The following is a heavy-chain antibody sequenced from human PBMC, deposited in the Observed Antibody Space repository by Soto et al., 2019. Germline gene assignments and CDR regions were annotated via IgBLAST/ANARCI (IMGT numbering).Heavy chain of an antibody. D-gene: IGHD6-13*01. CDR3: ARDGQQLDYYYYGMDV. CDR2: IIPIFGTA. V-gene: IGHV1-69*06. Sequence: QVQLVQSGAEVKKPGSSVKVSCKASGGTFSSYAISWVRQAPGQGLEWMGGIIPIFGTANYAQKFQGRVMITADKSTSTAYMELSSLRSEDTAVYYCARDGQQLDYYYYGMDVWGQGTTVTVSS. J-gene: IGHJ6*02. CDR1: GGTFSSYA.